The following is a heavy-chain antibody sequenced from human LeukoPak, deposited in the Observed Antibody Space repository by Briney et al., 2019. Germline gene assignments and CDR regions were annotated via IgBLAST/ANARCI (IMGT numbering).Heavy chain of an antibody. J-gene: IGHJ4*02. D-gene: IGHD5-24*01. CDR3: VKDSSSRWPFFDY. CDR1: GFTFSSYA. CDR2: ISSNGGST. Sequence: PGGSLRLSCSASGFTFSSYAMHWVRQAPGKGLGYVSAISSNGGSTYYADSVKSRFTISRDNSKNTLYLQMSSLRAEDTAVYYCVKDSSSRWPFFDYWGQGTLVTVSS. V-gene: IGHV3-64D*06.